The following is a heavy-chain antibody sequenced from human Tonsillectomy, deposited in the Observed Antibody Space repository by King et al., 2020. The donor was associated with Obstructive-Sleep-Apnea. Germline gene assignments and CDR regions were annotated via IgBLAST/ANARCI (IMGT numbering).Heavy chain of an antibody. J-gene: IGHJ4*02. CDR1: RLTFNTYL. Sequence: VQLVESGGGLVQPGGSLRLSCAASRLTFNTYLMSWVLQAPRKRLGWLPNIMHDGIKKFYVDSLEGRITISRDTAENSRHLQMNSLRAEDSAVYYCARDKRFDMTTVSTWEYWGQGTLVTVSS. CDR2: IMHDGIKK. CDR3: ARDKRFDMTTVSTWEY. D-gene: IGHD4-17*01. V-gene: IGHV3-7*03.